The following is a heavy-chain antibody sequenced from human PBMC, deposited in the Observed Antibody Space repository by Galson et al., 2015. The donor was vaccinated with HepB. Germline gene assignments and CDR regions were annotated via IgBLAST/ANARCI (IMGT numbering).Heavy chain of an antibody. CDR2: MYHSGST. J-gene: IGHJ4*02. Sequence: LSLTCTVSGGSISSSTYYWGWIRQPPGKGLEWIGSMYHSGSTYYSPSLKSRVIISGDTSKSQFSLRLRSVTAADTAVYYCARHSGYCGSGSAGGYWGQGILVTVSS. CDR3: ARHSGYCGSGSAGGY. CDR1: GGSISSSTYY. D-gene: IGHD3-10*01. V-gene: IGHV4-39*01.